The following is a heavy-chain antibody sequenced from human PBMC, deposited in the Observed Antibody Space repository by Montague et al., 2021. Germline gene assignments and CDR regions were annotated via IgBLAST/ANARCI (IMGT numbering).Heavy chain of an antibody. J-gene: IGHJ4*02. CDR3: ARAEDYYGSGSYLGFDY. Sequence: SETLSLTCTVSGDSMNTYKWNWIRQPPGKGLEWIGYIFYGGNTYYNPSLKSRVTISVDTSKNQFSLKLSSVTAADTAVYYCARAEDYYGSGSYLGFDYWGQGTLVTVSS. CDR2: IFYGGNT. D-gene: IGHD3-10*01. CDR1: GDSMNTYK. V-gene: IGHV4-59*12.